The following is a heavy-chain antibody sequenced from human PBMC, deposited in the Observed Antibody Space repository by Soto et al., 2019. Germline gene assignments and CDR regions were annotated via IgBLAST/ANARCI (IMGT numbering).Heavy chain of an antibody. D-gene: IGHD1-1*01. CDR1: GGSISNDDYY. Sequence: PSETLSLTCTVSGGSISNDDYYWSWIRQPPGKGLEWIGFIDYTGYTFYNPSLESRVSISVNTSKIQFSLRLSSVTAADTAVYYCARRPNYNFPRAYSFDSWSQGTLVTVSS. CDR3: ARRPNYNFPRAYSFDS. J-gene: IGHJ5*01. CDR2: IDYTGYT. V-gene: IGHV4-30-4*01.